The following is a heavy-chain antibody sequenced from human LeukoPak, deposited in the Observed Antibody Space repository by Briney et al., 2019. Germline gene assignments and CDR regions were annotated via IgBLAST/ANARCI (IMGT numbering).Heavy chain of an antibody. Sequence: GGSLRLSCAASGFTFSSYWMSWVRQAPGKGLEWVANIKQDGSEKYYADSVKGRFTISRDNAKNSLYLQMNSLRAEDTAVYYCARVYSSGWYPYYFDYWGQGTLVTVSS. J-gene: IGHJ4*02. V-gene: IGHV3-7*01. D-gene: IGHD6-19*01. CDR3: ARVYSSGWYPYYFDY. CDR1: GFTFSSYW. CDR2: IKQDGSEK.